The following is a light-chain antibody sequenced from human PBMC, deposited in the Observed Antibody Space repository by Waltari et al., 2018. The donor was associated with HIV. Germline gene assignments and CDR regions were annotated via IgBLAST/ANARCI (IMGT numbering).Light chain of an antibody. CDR2: EVS. V-gene: IGLV2-14*03. CDR1: SSDIGAYNY. CDR3: SSYTASSTLDVV. Sequence: QSALTQAASVSGSPGQSITISCTGSSSDIGAYNYVSWYQQHPDKVPKLVLYEVSNRPSCISNLFSRSKSGNTASLTISGLQADDEASYYCSSYTASSTLDVVFGGGTRLTVL. J-gene: IGLJ2*01.